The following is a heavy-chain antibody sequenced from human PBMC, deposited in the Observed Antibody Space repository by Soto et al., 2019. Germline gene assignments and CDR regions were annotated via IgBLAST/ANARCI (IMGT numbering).Heavy chain of an antibody. D-gene: IGHD2-2*03. V-gene: IGHV3-74*01. CDR2: IDGSGSNT. CDR3: ARNLNGYGNGDY. CDR1: GFTLGSYW. J-gene: IGHJ4*02. Sequence: GGSLRLSCAASGFTLGSYWMHWVRQAPGGGLVWVSRIDGSGSNTFYADSVKGRFTISRDNAKNTLYLQMNNLSPEDTAVYYCARNLNGYGNGDYWGQGNLVTVSS.